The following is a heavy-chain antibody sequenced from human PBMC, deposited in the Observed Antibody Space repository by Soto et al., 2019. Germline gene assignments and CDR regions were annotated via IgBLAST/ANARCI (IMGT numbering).Heavy chain of an antibody. CDR2: ISATGGGT. D-gene: IGHD3-16*01. CDR1: GFKFSNYA. CDR3: AKDRRAGGNSAFYFDF. J-gene: IGHJ4*02. Sequence: GGSLRLSCAASGFKFSNYAMSWVRQAPGKGLEWVSLISATGGGTYYADSVKGRFTISRDNSHNTLYLQVHSLTAEDTAVYYCAKDRRAGGNSAFYFDFWRQRAQVTVSS. V-gene: IGHV3-23*01.